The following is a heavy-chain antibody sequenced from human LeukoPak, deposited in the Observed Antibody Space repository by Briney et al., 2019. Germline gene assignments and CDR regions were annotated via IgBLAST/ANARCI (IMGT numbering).Heavy chain of an antibody. CDR2: ISSSGSTI. J-gene: IGHJ6*03. CDR1: GFTFSSYE. D-gene: IGHD1-26*01. V-gene: IGHV3-48*03. CDR3: AKGSIVGATSYYYMDV. Sequence: GGSLRLSCAASGFTFSSYEMNWVRQAPGKGLEWVSYISSSGSTIYYADSVKGRFTVSRDNAKNSLYLQMNSLRAEDTAVYYCAKGSIVGATSYYYMDVWGKGTTVTISS.